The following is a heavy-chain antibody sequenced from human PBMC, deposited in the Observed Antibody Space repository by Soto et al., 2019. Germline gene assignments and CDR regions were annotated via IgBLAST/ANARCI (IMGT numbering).Heavy chain of an antibody. CDR3: AREDYASHQSYSSGMDV. CDR2: ISNDGSSA. V-gene: IGHV3-74*01. CDR1: GCTFSSLW. Sequence: GGSLRRSWTASGCTFSSLWVHWVSQVPGKCLVWVSRISNDGSSATYADSVNGGFTISRDNAKNSLYLQINSLRAEDTAVYYGAREDYASHQSYSSGMDVWRQGTTVT. J-gene: IGHJ6*02. D-gene: IGHD3-16*01.